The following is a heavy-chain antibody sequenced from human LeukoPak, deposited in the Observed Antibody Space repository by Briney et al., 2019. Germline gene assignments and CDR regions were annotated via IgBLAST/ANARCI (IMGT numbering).Heavy chain of an antibody. Sequence: GGSLRLSCAASGFTFGSYGMSWVRQAPGKGLEWVSFITPNADRTSYADSVEGRFTISRDNPRNTLYMQMNSLRDEDTAIYYCAIMHGYYDGSGYWVQWGQGTLVTVSS. CDR3: AIMHGYYDGSGYWVQ. CDR2: ITPNADRT. J-gene: IGHJ1*01. V-gene: IGHV3-23*01. D-gene: IGHD3-22*01. CDR1: GFTFGSYG.